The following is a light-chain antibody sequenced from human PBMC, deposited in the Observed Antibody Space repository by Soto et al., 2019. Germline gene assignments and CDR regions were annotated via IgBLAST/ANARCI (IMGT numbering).Light chain of an antibody. CDR1: QSVGNS. Sequence: EIVLTQSPATLSLYPGERATLSCRASQSVGNSLAWFQQTPGQAPRLLIYDASTRATGIPARFSGSGSGTAFTLTNSSLEPEDAAVYYCQQRYTWVTFGGGTKVEIK. V-gene: IGKV3-11*01. CDR2: DAS. J-gene: IGKJ4*01. CDR3: QQRYTWVT.